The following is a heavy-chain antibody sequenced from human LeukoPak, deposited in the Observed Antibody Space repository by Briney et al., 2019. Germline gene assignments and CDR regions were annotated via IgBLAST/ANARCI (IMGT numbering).Heavy chain of an antibody. CDR1: GGSISGSY. Sequence: SETLSLTCTVSGGSISGSYCSWIRQPPGKGLEWIAYMYNSGSTNYNPSLKSRVTISIDTSKNQFSLKLSSLTAADTAIYYCARGIESYSDYGYWGQGILVTVSS. V-gene: IGHV4-59*01. CDR2: MYNSGST. J-gene: IGHJ4*02. D-gene: IGHD4-11*01. CDR3: ARGIESYSDYGY.